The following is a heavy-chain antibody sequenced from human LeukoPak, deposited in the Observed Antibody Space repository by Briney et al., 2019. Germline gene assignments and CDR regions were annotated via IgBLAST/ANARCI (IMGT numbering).Heavy chain of an antibody. Sequence: GGSLRLSCAASGFTVSSNYMSWVRQAPGKGLEWVSVIYSGGSTYYADSVKGRFTISRDNSKNTLYLQMNSLRAEDTAVYYCAKGRYHLATVTLLDYWGQGTLVTVSS. V-gene: IGHV3-53*05. J-gene: IGHJ4*02. CDR1: GFTVSSNY. CDR3: AKGRYHLATVTLLDY. D-gene: IGHD4-17*01. CDR2: IYSGGST.